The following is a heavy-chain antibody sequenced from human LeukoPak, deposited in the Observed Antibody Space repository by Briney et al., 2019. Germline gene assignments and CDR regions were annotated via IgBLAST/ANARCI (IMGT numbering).Heavy chain of an antibody. CDR2: IYYSGST. CDR3: ARVPTMVRGVIPDY. J-gene: IGHJ4*02. Sequence: SETLSLTCTVSGGSISSSSYYWGWIRQPPGKGLEWIGSIYYSGSTYYNPSLKSRVTISVDTSKNQFSLKLSSVTAADTAVYYCARVPTMVRGVIPDYWGQGTLVTVSS. D-gene: IGHD3-10*01. CDR1: GGSISSSSYY. V-gene: IGHV4-39*07.